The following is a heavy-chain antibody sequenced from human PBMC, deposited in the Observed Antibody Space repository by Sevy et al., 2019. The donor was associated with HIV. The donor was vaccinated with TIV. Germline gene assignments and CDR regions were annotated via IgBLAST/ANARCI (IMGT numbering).Heavy chain of an antibody. CDR3: AREGCTRPHDH. D-gene: IGHD2-8*01. CDR1: GFNFNIYS. J-gene: IGHJ4*02. V-gene: IGHV3-23*01. Sequence: GGYLRLSCVASGFNFNIYSMSWVRQAPGKGLERVSTLSFGCGRINHADSVQGRFTLSRDDSKKTVYLEMNSLRAEDTAVHYCAREGCTRPHDHWGQGTLVTVSS. CDR2: LSFGCGRI.